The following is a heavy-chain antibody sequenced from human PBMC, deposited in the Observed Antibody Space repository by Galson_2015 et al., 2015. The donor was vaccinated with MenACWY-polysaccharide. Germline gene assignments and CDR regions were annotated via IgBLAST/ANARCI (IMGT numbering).Heavy chain of an antibody. CDR1: GFPFGSYA. CDR2: ISASGSNT. D-gene: IGHD3-10*01. V-gene: IGHV3-23*01. J-gene: IGHJ6*02. CDR3: AGGYLSFYKDSDYGMDV. Sequence: SLRLSCAASGFPFGSYALNWVRQAPGGGLEWLSGISASGSNTSNADSVKGRITNSRDNSKNILYLAMKSLRAEYTAVYFCAGGYLSFYKDSDYGMDVWGPESTVTVSS.